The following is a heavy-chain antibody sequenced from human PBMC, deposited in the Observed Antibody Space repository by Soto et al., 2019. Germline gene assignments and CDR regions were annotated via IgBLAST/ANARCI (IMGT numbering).Heavy chain of an antibody. V-gene: IGHV4-39*01. J-gene: IGHJ5*02. Sequence: SETLSLTCTVSGGSISSSSYYWGWIRQPPGKGLEWIGSIYYSGSTYYNPSLKSRVTISVDTSKNQFSLKLSSVTAADTAVYYCARHGGTVTTMDSGWFDPWAQGTLVTVSS. CDR1: GGSISSSSYY. CDR2: IYYSGST. D-gene: IGHD4-17*01. CDR3: ARHGGTVTTMDSGWFDP.